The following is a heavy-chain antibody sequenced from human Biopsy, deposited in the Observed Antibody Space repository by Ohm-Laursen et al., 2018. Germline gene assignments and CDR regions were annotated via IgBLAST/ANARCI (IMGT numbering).Heavy chain of an antibody. V-gene: IGHV4-4*07. CDR2: IYSSGRT. CDR3: ARDAYGDYDTYY. J-gene: IGHJ6*03. D-gene: IGHD4-17*01. CDR1: GGSISDYF. Sequence: SDTLSLTCTVSGGSISDYFWSWIRQPADKGLEYIGRIYSSGRTFYNPSLKSRVTMSVATSDNQFSLKLISVTAADTAVYFCARDAYGDYDTYY.